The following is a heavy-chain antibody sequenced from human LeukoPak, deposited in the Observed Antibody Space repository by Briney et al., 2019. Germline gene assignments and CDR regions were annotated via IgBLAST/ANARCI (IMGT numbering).Heavy chain of an antibody. CDR2: IYYSGST. D-gene: IGHD3-3*01. J-gene: IGHJ4*02. CDR3: ARVNRITIFGVVITNYYFDY. CDR1: GVSVSSGSYY. V-gene: IGHV4-61*01. Sequence: HPSETLSLTCTVSGVSVSSGSYYWSWIRQPPGKGLEWIGYIYYSGSTNYNPSLKSRVTISVDTSKNQFSLKLSSVTAADTAVYYCARVNRITIFGVVITNYYFDYWGQGTLVTVSS.